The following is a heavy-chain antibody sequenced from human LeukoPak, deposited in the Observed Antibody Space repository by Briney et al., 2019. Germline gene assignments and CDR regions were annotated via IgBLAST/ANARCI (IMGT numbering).Heavy chain of an antibody. CDR3: ARDHGVQLLPKYYFDY. CDR2: ISYDGSNK. CDR1: GFTFSSYA. D-gene: IGHD2-2*01. V-gene: IGHV3-30*04. Sequence: GGSLRLSCAASGFTFSSYAMHWVRQAPGKGLEWVAVISYDGSNKYYADSVKGRFTISRDNSKNTLYLQMNSLRAEDTAVYYCARDHGVQLLPKYYFDYWGQGTLVTVSS. J-gene: IGHJ4*02.